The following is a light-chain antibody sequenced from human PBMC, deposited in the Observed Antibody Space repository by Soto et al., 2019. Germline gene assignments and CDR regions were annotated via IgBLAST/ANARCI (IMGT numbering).Light chain of an antibody. CDR3: QQAYSFPIT. Sequence: DIHMTQYPSTLSASVGDRVTITCLASQSISSWLAWYQQKPGKAPKLLIYAASTLQSGVPSRFSGNGSGTDFTLIISSLQPEDSATYYCQQAYSFPITFGQGTRLEIK. J-gene: IGKJ5*01. V-gene: IGKV1-12*01. CDR2: AAS. CDR1: QSISSW.